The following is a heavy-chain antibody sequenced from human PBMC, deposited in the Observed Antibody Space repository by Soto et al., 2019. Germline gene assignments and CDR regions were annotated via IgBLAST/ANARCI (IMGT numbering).Heavy chain of an antibody. D-gene: IGHD3-10*01. CDR2: ISSSLSTI. Sequence: EVLLVESGGGLVQPGGSLRLSCAASGFTFSSYSMNWVRQAPGKGLEWVSYISSSLSTIYYADSVKGRFTISRDNAKNSLYLQMNSLRDEDTAVYYCAFSWSYPYYYYYGMDVWGQGTTVTVSS. CDR3: AFSWSYPYYYYYGMDV. V-gene: IGHV3-48*02. CDR1: GFTFSSYS. J-gene: IGHJ6*02.